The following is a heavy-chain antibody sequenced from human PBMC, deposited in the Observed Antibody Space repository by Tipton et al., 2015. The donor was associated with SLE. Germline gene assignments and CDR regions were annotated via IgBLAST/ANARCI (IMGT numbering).Heavy chain of an antibody. D-gene: IGHD6-6*01. CDR3: ARDTRIAARLQGN. CDR2: INHSGST. V-gene: IGHV4-34*01. Sequence: LRLSCAVYGGSFSGHYWSWIRQPPGKGLEWIGEINHSGSTNYNPSLKSRVTISVDTSKNQFSLRLSSVTAADTAVYYCARDTRIAARLQGNWGQGTLVTVSS. J-gene: IGHJ4*02. CDR1: GGSFSGHY.